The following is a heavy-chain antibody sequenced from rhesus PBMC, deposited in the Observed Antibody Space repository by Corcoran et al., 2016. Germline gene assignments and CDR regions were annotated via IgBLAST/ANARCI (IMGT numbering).Heavy chain of an antibody. Sequence: QVQLQESGPGLVKPSETLSLTCAVSGYSITRGYGWSWIRRPPGKGRGWLGYLAGSTAGTTYNPSLKSPVTISKDTSKNQFSLKLSSVTAADTAVFYCARDLGIAAAGIGAFDFWGQGLRVTVSS. D-gene: IGHD6-25*01. CDR3: ARDLGIAAAGIGAFDF. CDR2: LAGSTAGT. J-gene: IGHJ3*01. V-gene: IGHV4-127*01. CDR1: GYSITRGYG.